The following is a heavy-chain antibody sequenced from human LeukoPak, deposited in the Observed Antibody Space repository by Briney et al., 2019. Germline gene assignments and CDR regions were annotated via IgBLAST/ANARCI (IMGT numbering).Heavy chain of an antibody. Sequence: GGSLRLSCAASGFTFSSYAMSWVRQAPGKGLEWVSAISGSGGSTYYADSVKGRFTISRDNAKNSLYLQMNSLRAEDTAVYYCARDKRLGYDILTGQTHYYYYYMDVWGKGTTVTVSS. CDR1: GFTFSSYA. V-gene: IGHV3-23*01. D-gene: IGHD3-9*01. CDR2: ISGSGGST. J-gene: IGHJ6*03. CDR3: ARDKRLGYDILTGQTHYYYYYMDV.